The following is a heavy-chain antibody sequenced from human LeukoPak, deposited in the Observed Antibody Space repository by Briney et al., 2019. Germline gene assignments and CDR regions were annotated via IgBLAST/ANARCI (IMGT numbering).Heavy chain of an antibody. CDR2: INHSGST. D-gene: IGHD3-22*01. Sequence: PSETLSLTRAVYGGSFSGYYWSWVRQPPGKGLEWIGEINHSGSTNYNPSLKSRVTISVDTSKNQFSLKLSSVTAADTAVYYCASCPYYYDSSGYSNWFDPWGQGTLVTVSS. CDR1: GGSFSGYY. CDR3: ASCPYYYDSSGYSNWFDP. V-gene: IGHV4-34*01. J-gene: IGHJ5*02.